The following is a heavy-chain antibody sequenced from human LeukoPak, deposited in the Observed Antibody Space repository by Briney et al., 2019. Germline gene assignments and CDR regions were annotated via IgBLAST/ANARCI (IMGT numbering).Heavy chain of an antibody. CDR1: GGSLSSSSYY. J-gene: IGHJ5*01. CDR3: ERHADSNYRKGVSPFDS. V-gene: IGHV4-39*01. Sequence: PPETLSLTCTVPGGSLSSSSYYWGWFRHPRGKGLEWLGSVYYSGSTYYNQSVRSGVTISVDTSKNQFSLKLSYVIAADTAVYYCERHADSNYRKGVSPFDSWGQGTLVTVSS. CDR2: VYYSGST. D-gene: IGHD4-11*01.